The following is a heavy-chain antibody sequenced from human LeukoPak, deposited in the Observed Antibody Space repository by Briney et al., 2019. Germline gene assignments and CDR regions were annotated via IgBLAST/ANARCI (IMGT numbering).Heavy chain of an antibody. CDR2: ISYDGSNK. D-gene: IGHD2-15*01. CDR3: ATDCSGGSCYLFVDY. Sequence: GGSLRLSCAASGFTFSSYGMHWVRQAPGKGLEWVAVISYDGSNKYYADSVKGRFTTSRDNSKNTLYLQMNSLRAEDTAVYYCATDCSGGSCYLFVDYWGQGTLVTVSS. J-gene: IGHJ4*02. CDR1: GFTFSSYG. V-gene: IGHV3-30*03.